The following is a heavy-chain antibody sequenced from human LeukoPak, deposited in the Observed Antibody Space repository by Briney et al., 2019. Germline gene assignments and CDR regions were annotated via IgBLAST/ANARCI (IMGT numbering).Heavy chain of an antibody. CDR1: GLTFSTYW. CDR3: ARSLGDH. CDR2: INQNGREK. Sequence: GGSLRLSCEVSGLTFSTYWMTGVRQAPGKGLEWVASINQNGREKYYVDSVKGRFTISRDNAKDSLYLEMNRLGNQDTAVYYRARSLGDHWGQGNLVPVSS. D-gene: IGHD3-16*01. V-gene: IGHV3-7*03. J-gene: IGHJ4*02.